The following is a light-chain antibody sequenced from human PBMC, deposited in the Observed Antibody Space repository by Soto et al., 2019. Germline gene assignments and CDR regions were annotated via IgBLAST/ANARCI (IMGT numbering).Light chain of an antibody. Sequence: DIQMTQSPSTLSASVGDRVTITCRASQSISSWLAWYQQKPGKAPKLLIYKASSLESGVPSRFSGSGSGTEFTLTISSLQPVDFATYYYQQYNSYSRTFGQGTKVEIK. CDR1: QSISSW. V-gene: IGKV1-5*03. J-gene: IGKJ1*01. CDR2: KAS. CDR3: QQYNSYSRT.